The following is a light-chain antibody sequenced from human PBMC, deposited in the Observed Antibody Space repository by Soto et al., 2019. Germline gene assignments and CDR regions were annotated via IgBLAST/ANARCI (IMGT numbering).Light chain of an antibody. CDR2: EVN. CDR3: SSFTRSSTYV. J-gene: IGLJ1*01. CDR1: SSDVGAYNF. V-gene: IGLV2-14*01. Sequence: QSALTQPASVSESPGQSITISCTGTSSDVGAYNFVSWYQQYPGKAPKVMIYEVNNRPSGVSNRFSGSKSGNTASLTISGLQAEDEADYYCSSFTRSSTYVFGSGTKLTVL.